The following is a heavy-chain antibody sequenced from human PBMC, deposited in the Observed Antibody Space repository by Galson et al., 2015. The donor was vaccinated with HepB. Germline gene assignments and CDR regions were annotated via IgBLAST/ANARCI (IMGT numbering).Heavy chain of an antibody. CDR3: ARPSGSGGVDY. V-gene: IGHV5-51*01. Sequence: QSGAEVKKPGESLRISCRGAGYSFISFYIGWVRQTPGKGLEWMGIIFPGDSDINYSPSFQGQVTISADKSISTAYLQWSSLKASDTAMYYCARPSGSGGVDYWGQGTLVTVSS. J-gene: IGHJ4*02. D-gene: IGHD3-10*01. CDR1: GYSFISFY. CDR2: IFPGDSDI.